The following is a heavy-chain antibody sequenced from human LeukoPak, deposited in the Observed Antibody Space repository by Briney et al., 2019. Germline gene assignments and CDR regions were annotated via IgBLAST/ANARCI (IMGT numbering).Heavy chain of an antibody. CDR1: GFTFSSFG. Sequence: GGSPRLSCAASGFTFSSFGMHWVRQAPGKGLEWVAVIWYDASNKYYADSVKGRFTISRDNSKNTLYLQMNSLRDDDTAVYYCVRGVGVSRFNYLDSWGQGTLVIVSS. V-gene: IGHV3-33*08. CDR2: IWYDASNK. D-gene: IGHD6-13*01. J-gene: IGHJ4*02. CDR3: VRGVGVSRFNYLDS.